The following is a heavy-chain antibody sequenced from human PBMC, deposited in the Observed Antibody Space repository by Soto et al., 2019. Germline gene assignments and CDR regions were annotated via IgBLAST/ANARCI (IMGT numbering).Heavy chain of an antibody. J-gene: IGHJ4*02. CDR2: IFSNDEK. D-gene: IGHD3-3*01. CDR1: GFSLSNARMG. V-gene: IGHV2-26*01. CDR3: ARISPLSYYDFWSGYSGFDY. Sequence: QVTLKESGPVLVKPTETLTLTCTVSGFSLSNARMGVSWIRQPPGKALEWLAHIFSNDEKSYSTSLKSRLTISKDTSKCQVVLTMTNMDPVDTATYYCARISPLSYYDFWSGYSGFDYWGQGTLVTVSS.